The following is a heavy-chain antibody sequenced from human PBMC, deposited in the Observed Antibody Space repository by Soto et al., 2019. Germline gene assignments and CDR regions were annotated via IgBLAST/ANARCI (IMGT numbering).Heavy chain of an antibody. J-gene: IGHJ6*02. D-gene: IGHD2-15*01. CDR2: IIPIFGTA. CDR3: ASPVSGKTLYYGMDV. CDR1: GGTFSSYA. Sequence: QVQLVQSGAEVKKPGSSVKVSCKASGGTFSSYAISWVRQAPGQGLEWMGGIIPIFGTANYAQKFQGRGTIGADESTSTAYMELSSLRSEDTAVYYCASPVSGKTLYYGMDVWGQGTTVTVSS. V-gene: IGHV1-69*01.